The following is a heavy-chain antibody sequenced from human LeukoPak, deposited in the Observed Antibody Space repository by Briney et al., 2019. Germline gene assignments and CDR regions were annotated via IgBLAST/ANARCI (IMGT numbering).Heavy chain of an antibody. CDR1: GFTFSSYH. V-gene: IGHV3-13*01. J-gene: IGHJ6*02. CDR2: IGTAGDT. CDR3: ARGTGYYGSGSYYINYYYYGMDV. Sequence: PGGSLRLSCAASGFTFSSYHMHWVRQATGKGLEWVSAIGTAGDTYYPGSVKGRFTISRENAKNSLYLQMNSLRAGDTAVYYCARGTGYYGSGSYYINYYYYGMDVWGQGTTVTVSS. D-gene: IGHD3-10*01.